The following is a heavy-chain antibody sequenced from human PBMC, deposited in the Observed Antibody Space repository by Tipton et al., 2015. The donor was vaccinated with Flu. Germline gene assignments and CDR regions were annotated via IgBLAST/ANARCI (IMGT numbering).Heavy chain of an antibody. CDR3: ASFISEYNWNYGEGLDY. D-gene: IGHD1-7*01. Sequence: GLVKPSETLSLTCSVSRGSISSYYWSWVRQPPGKGLEWIGSIYHSGSTYCNPSLKSRVTISVDTSKNQFSLKLSSVTAADTAVYYCASFISEYNWNYGEGLDYWGQGTLVTVSS. V-gene: IGHV4-59*08. CDR1: RGSISSYY. J-gene: IGHJ4*02. CDR2: IYHSGST.